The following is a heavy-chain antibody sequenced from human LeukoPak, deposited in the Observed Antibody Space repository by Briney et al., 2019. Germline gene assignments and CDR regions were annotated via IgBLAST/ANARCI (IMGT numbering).Heavy chain of an antibody. CDR3: AREELDGTSLVY. Sequence: EASVKVSCKASGYTFTDYYIHWVRQAPGQGLEWMGWINPHSGGTNFGQKFQGRVTLTRDTSLTTAYMELSSLRSDDTAMYYCAREELDGTSLVYWGQGTLVTVSS. D-gene: IGHD1-7*01. CDR2: INPHSGGT. J-gene: IGHJ4*02. V-gene: IGHV1-2*02. CDR1: GYTFTDYY.